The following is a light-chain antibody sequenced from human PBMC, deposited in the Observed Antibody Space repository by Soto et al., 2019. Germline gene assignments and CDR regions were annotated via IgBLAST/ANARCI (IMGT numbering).Light chain of an antibody. CDR2: GVS. CDR1: QRVSSNY. Sequence: EVVLTQSPGTLYLSPGERATLSCRGSQRVSSNYLAWYQQKPGQAPRLLIYGVSRRATGIPDRFSGSGSGTDLTLTISRLEPEDFAVYFCQQYGSSPWTFGQGTKVEIK. CDR3: QQYGSSPWT. V-gene: IGKV3-20*01. J-gene: IGKJ1*01.